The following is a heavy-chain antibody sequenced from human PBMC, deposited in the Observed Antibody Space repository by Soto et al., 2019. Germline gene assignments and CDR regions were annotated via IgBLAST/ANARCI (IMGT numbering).Heavy chain of an antibody. Sequence: PSETLSLTCAVYGGSFSGYYWSWIRQPPGKGLEWIGEINHSGSTNYNPSLKSRVTISVDTSKNQFSLKLSSVTAADTAVYYCARSESGWYTFNQHFQHWGQGTLVTVSS. CDR3: ARSESGWYTFNQHFQH. CDR2: INHSGST. J-gene: IGHJ1*01. V-gene: IGHV4-34*01. D-gene: IGHD6-19*01. CDR1: GGSFSGYY.